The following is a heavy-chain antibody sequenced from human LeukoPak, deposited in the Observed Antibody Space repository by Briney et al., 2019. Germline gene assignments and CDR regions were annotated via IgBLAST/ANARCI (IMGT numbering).Heavy chain of an antibody. V-gene: IGHV3-74*01. CDR2: VNSDGGMT. CDR3: ARETSGSNFDS. CDR1: GFVFSSYW. J-gene: IGHJ4*02. Sequence: PGGSLRLSCAASGFVFSSYWMHWVRQAPGKGLVWVSRVNSDGGMTSYADSVKGRFTVSRDNAKNTLYLQVTSLRAEDTAMYYCARETSGSNFDSWGQGSLVTVSS. D-gene: IGHD1-7*01.